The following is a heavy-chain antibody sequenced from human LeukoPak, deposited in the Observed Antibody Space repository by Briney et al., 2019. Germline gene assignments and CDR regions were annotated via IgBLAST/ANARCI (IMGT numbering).Heavy chain of an antibody. V-gene: IGHV4-39*07. Sequence: SETLSLTCSVSGDSITNTTYYWGWVRQPPGKGLEWIGSIYSHGSTTYNPSLKRRVTISIDASKSQFSLKLTSVTAEDTAVYYCARDMTFSSSWGHWGQGTPVTVSS. CDR2: IYSHGST. J-gene: IGHJ4*02. CDR1: GDSITNTTYY. D-gene: IGHD2/OR15-2a*01. CDR3: ARDMTFSSSWGH.